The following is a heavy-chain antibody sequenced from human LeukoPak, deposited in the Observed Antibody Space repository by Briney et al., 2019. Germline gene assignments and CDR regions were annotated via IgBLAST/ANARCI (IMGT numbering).Heavy chain of an antibody. CDR3: VRRGDASSGWGDHDF. CDR2: IGGSGDKT. J-gene: IGHJ4*02. Sequence: GGSLRLSCAASGFTFNRNAISWVRQAPGEGLEWVSTIGGSGDKTFYADSVKGRFTISRDNSKNMVHLQMNSLTGEDTALYYRVRRGDASSGWGDHDFWGQGALVTVSS. CDR1: GFTFNRNA. V-gene: IGHV3-23*01. D-gene: IGHD6-19*01.